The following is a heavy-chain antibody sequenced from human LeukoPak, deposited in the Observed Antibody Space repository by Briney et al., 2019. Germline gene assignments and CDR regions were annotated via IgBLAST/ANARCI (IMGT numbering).Heavy chain of an antibody. Sequence: GGSLRLSCAASGFTFDDYAMHWVRQAPGKGLEGVSGISWNSGSIGYADSVKGRFTISRDNAKNSLYLQMNSLRAEDTALYYCAKDMLRYSYGYSAFDYWGQGTLVTVSS. CDR1: GFTFDDYA. CDR3: AKDMLRYSYGYSAFDY. J-gene: IGHJ4*02. CDR2: ISWNSGSI. V-gene: IGHV3-9*01. D-gene: IGHD5-18*01.